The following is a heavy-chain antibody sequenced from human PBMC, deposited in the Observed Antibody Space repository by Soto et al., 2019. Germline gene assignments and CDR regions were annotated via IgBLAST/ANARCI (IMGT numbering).Heavy chain of an antibody. CDR2: ISAYNGNT. V-gene: IGHV1-18*01. Sequence: QVQLVQSGAEVKQPGASVKVSGKASGYTFTSYGISWVRQAPGQGLEWMGWISAYNGNTNYAQKLQGRVTMTTDTSTSTAYMELRSLRSDDTAVYYCARDIEQLVLDYYYGMDVWGQGTTVTVSS. CDR3: ARDIEQLVLDYYYGMDV. CDR1: GYTFTSYG. J-gene: IGHJ6*02. D-gene: IGHD6-6*01.